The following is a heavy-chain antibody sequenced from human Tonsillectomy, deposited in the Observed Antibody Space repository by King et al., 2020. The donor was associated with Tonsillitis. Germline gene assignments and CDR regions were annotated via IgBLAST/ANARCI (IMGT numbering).Heavy chain of an antibody. CDR3: AKCLFGVTTPLDY. J-gene: IGHJ4*02. V-gene: IGHV3-9*01. D-gene: IGHD3-16*01. CDR1: GFTFDDIA. Sequence: VQLVESGGGLVQPDRSLRLSCAASGFTFDDIAMHWVRQAPGRGLEWVSGINWNSRTIAYADSVRGRFTISRDNAKNSLYLQMNSLRVEDTALYYCAKCLFGVTTPLDYWGQGTLVTVSS. CDR2: INWNSRTI.